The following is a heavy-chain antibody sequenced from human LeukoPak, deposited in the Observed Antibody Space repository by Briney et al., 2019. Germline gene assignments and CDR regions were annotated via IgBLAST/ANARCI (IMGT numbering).Heavy chain of an antibody. Sequence: GGSLRLSCAASGFTFSSYEMNWVRQAPGKGLEWVSYISSSGSTIYYADSVKGRFTISRDNAKNSLYLQMNSLRAEDTAVYYCARGGDMVRGNPFDPWGQGTLVTVSS. CDR2: ISSSGSTI. CDR3: ARGGDMVRGNPFDP. V-gene: IGHV3-48*03. J-gene: IGHJ5*02. D-gene: IGHD3-10*01. CDR1: GFTFSSYE.